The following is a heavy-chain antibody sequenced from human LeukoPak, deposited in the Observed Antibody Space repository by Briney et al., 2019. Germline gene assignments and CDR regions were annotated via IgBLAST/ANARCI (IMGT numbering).Heavy chain of an antibody. CDR2: IYYSGST. J-gene: IGHJ5*02. Sequence: SETLSLTCTVSGGSISSYYWSWIRQPPGKGLEWIGYIYYSGSTNYNPSLKSRVTISVDTSKNQFSLKLSSVTAADTAVYYCARETQKPGVPVPDERFRTVTTGGFDPWGQGTLVTVSS. CDR3: ARETQKPGVPVPDERFRTVTTGGFDP. D-gene: IGHD4-11*01. CDR1: GGSISSYY. V-gene: IGHV4-59*12.